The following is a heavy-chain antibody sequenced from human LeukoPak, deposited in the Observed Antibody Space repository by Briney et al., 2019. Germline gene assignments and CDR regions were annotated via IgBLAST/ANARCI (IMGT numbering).Heavy chain of an antibody. CDR3: ASSYDSSGNYFDY. CDR2: ISYDGSNK. D-gene: IGHD3-22*01. J-gene: IGHJ4*02. V-gene: IGHV3-30*04. CDR1: GFTFSLYA. Sequence: GGSLRLSCAASGFTFSLYAMHWVRQAPGKGLEWVALISYDGSNKYYADSVKGRFTISRDNSKNTLYLQMNSLRAEDTAVYYCASSYDSSGNYFDYWGQGTLVTVSS.